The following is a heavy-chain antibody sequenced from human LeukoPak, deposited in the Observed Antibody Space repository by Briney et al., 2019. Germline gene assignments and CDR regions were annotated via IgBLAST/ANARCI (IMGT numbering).Heavy chain of an antibody. V-gene: IGHV3-23*01. Sequence: QSGGSLRLSCAASGFTFSSYAMSWVRQAPGKGLEWVSAISGSGGSTYYADSVKGRFTISRDNSKNTLYLQMNSLRAEDTAVYYCAKSPRRIVGAHFDLWGRGTLVTVSS. CDR1: GFTFSSYA. J-gene: IGHJ2*01. CDR2: ISGSGGST. CDR3: AKSPRRIVGAHFDL. D-gene: IGHD1-26*01.